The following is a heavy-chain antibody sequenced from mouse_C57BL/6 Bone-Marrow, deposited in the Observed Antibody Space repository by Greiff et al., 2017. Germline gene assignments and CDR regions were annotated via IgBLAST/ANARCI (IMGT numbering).Heavy chain of an antibody. V-gene: IGHV1-75*01. Sequence: VQLQQSGPELVKPGASVKISCKASGYTFTDYYINWVKQSPGQGLEWIGWIFPGSGSTYYHEKFKGKATLTVDKSSSTAYMLLSCLTSEDSSVYFCARGGRDGYSYYWGQGTTLTVSS. CDR3: ARGGRDGYSYY. D-gene: IGHD2-3*01. J-gene: IGHJ2*01. CDR1: GYTFTDYY. CDR2: IFPGSGST.